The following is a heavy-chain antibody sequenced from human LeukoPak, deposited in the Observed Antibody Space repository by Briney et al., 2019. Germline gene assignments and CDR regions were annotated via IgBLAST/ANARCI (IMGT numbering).Heavy chain of an antibody. Sequence: PSETLSLTCTVSGGSISSYYWSWIRQPAGKGLEWIGRIYTSGSTNYYPSLKSRVTMSVDTSKNQFSLKLSSVTAADTAVYYCARGVAVAGTYYYGMDVWGQGTTVTVSS. V-gene: IGHV4-4*07. J-gene: IGHJ6*02. CDR3: ARGVAVAGTYYYGMDV. CDR2: IYTSGST. CDR1: GGSISSYY. D-gene: IGHD6-19*01.